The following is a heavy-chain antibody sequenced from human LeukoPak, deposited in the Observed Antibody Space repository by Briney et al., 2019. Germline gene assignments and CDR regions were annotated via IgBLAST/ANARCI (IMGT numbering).Heavy chain of an antibody. CDR3: AREAETTLNWFDP. Sequence: GSSVKVSCKASGGTFSSYAISWVRQAPGQGLEWMGGIIPIFGTANYAQKFQGRVTITADESTSTAYMELSRLRSDDTAVYYCAREAETTLNWFDPWGQGTLVTVSS. V-gene: IGHV1-69*01. CDR1: GGTFSSYA. CDR2: IIPIFGTA. J-gene: IGHJ5*02. D-gene: IGHD1-1*01.